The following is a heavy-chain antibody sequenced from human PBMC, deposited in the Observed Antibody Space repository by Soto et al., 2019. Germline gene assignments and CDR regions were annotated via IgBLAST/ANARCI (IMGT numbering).Heavy chain of an antibody. CDR3: ASPEPLPPYGSLNAFAI. V-gene: IGHV4-39*01. J-gene: IGHJ3*02. CDR1: GGSISSSSYY. Sequence: QLQLQESGPGLVKPSETLSLTCTVSGGSISSSSYYWGWIRQPPGKGLEWIGSIYYTGSTYYNPSLKSRVTIPVDTSKNQSSLKLSSVTAAVTAVYYCASPEPLPPYGSLNAFAIWGQGTMVTVSS. D-gene: IGHD1-26*01. CDR2: IYYTGST.